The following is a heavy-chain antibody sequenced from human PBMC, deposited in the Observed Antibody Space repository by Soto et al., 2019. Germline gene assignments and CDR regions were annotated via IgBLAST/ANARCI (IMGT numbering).Heavy chain of an antibody. CDR1: GFTFTSSD. CDR2: IVVGSGNT. CDR3: AAAGGSSSPWDY. J-gene: IGHJ4*02. Sequence: QMQLVQSGPEVKKPGTSVKVSCKASGFTFTSSDMQWVRQARGQRLEWIGWIVVGSGNTNYAQKFQERVNTTRDMSTSAAYRELSSLRSEDAAVYYCAAAGGSSSPWDYWGQGTLVTVSS. D-gene: IGHD6-6*01. V-gene: IGHV1-58*02.